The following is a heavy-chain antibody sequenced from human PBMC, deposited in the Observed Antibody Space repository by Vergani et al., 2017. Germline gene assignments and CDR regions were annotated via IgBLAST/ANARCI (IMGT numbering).Heavy chain of an antibody. D-gene: IGHD2-2*02. Sequence: QVQLVQSGAEVKKPGASVKVSCQASGYTFTSYYIHWVRQAPGQGLEWMGIINPSGGSTNYAQKFQGRVTMTRDTSTSTVFMELSSLRSEDTAVYYCARGCGSTSCYKRGEYWFDPWCQGTLVTVSS. CDR2: INPSGGST. V-gene: IGHV1-46*01. J-gene: IGHJ5*02. CDR3: ARGCGSTSCYKRGEYWFDP. CDR1: GYTFTSYY.